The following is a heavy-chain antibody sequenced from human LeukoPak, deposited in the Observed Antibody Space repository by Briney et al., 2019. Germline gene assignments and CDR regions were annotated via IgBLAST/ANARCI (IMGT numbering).Heavy chain of an antibody. CDR3: AREAIPGLYNWFDP. CDR1: GGSISSSSYY. J-gene: IGHJ5*02. Sequence: SETLSLTCTVSGGSISSSSYYWGWIRQPAGKGLEWIGRIYSSGSTNYNPSLKSRVTISLDTSTNQFSLKLSSVTAADTAIYYCAREAIPGLYNWFDPWGQGTLVTVSS. CDR2: IYSSGST. V-gene: IGHV4-61*02. D-gene: IGHD2-21*01.